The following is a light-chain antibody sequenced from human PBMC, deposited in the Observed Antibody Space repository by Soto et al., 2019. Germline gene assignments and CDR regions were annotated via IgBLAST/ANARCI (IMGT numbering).Light chain of an antibody. CDR2: DAS. V-gene: IGKV3-11*01. CDR3: QQQSDWPLT. J-gene: IGKJ4*01. CDR1: QSVNSY. Sequence: EIVLTQSPATLSLSPGEGATLSCRASQSVNSYLAWYQQRPGQAPRLLIYDASNRATGIPARFSGSGSGTDFTLTISSLEPEDFAVYYCQQQSDWPLTFGGGTKVEIK.